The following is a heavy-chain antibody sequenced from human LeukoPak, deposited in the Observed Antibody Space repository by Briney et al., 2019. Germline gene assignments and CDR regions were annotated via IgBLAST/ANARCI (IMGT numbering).Heavy chain of an antibody. V-gene: IGHV1-69*13. J-gene: IGHJ4*02. CDR2: IIPIFGTA. Sequence: ASVKVSCKASGGTFSSYAISWVRQAPGQGLEWMGGIIPIFGTANYAQKFQGRVTITADVSTSTAYMELSSLRPEDTAVYYCARDQYQLLTGAFDYWGQGTLVTVSS. D-gene: IGHD2-2*01. CDR3: ARDQYQLLTGAFDY. CDR1: GGTFSSYA.